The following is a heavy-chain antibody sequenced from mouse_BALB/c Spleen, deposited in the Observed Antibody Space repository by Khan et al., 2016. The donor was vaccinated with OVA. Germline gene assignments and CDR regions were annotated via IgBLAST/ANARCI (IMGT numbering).Heavy chain of an antibody. CDR2: IWGGGNT. CDR3: ARTYYSYYCYYAIDY. CDR1: GFSLSRYN. V-gene: IGHV2-6-4*01. D-gene: IGHD2-12*01. J-gene: IGHJ4*01. Sequence: QVQLQQSGPGLVAPSQSLSITCTVSGFSLSRYNLHWVRQPPGKGLEWLGMIWGGGNTDYNSVHKSRLTITKDNSKTQVSLQMNSMQTDDTARCFCARTYYSYYCYYAIDYWGQGTSVTVSS.